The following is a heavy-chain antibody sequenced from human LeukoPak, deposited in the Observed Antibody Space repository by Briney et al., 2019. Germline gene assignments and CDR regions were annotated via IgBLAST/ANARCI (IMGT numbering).Heavy chain of an antibody. J-gene: IGHJ4*02. CDR1: GFTFSSYA. CDR3: STLTWLQLFLEH. D-gene: IGHD5-24*01. CDR2: ISYDGSNK. V-gene: IGHV3-30-3*01. Sequence: PGRSLRLSCAASGFTFSSYAMHWVRQAPGKGLEWVAVISYDGSNKYYADSVKGRFTISRDNSKNTLYLQMNSLKTEDTAIYYCSTLTWLQLFLEHWGQGALVTVSS.